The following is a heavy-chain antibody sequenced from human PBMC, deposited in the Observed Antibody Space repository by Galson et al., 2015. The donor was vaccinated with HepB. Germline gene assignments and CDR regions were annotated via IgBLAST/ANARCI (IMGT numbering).Heavy chain of an antibody. CDR3: ARGGYDFWRPFDY. Sequence: ETLSLTCTVSGGSISSYYWSWIRQPPGKGLEWTGYIYYSGSTNYNPSLKSRVTISVDTSKNQFSLKLSSVTAADTAVYYCARGGYDFWRPFDYWGQGTLVTVSS. J-gene: IGHJ4*02. D-gene: IGHD3-3*01. CDR1: GGSISSYY. V-gene: IGHV4-59*01. CDR2: IYYSGST.